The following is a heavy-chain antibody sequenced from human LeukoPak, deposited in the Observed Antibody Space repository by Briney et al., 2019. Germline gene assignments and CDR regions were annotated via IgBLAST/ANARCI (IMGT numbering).Heavy chain of an antibody. CDR2: MNPNSGNT. D-gene: IGHD3-10*01. Sequence: ASVKVSCKASGYTFTSYDINWVRQATGQGLEWMGWMNPNSGNTGYAQKFQGRVTMTRNTSISTAYMELSSLRSEDTAVYYCARGSIITMVRGPPNWFDPWGQGTLVTVSS. J-gene: IGHJ5*02. CDR1: GYTFTSYD. CDR3: ARGSIITMVRGPPNWFDP. V-gene: IGHV1-8*01.